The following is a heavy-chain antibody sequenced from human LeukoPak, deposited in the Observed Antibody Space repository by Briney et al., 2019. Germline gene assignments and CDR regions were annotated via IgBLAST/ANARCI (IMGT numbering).Heavy chain of an antibody. J-gene: IGHJ4*02. V-gene: IGHV1-69*13. CDR3: ARDSGDSSGLDY. D-gene: IGHD3-22*01. Sequence: SVKVSCKASGYTFTGYYMHWVRQAPGQGLEWMGGIIPIFGTANYAQKFQGRVTITADESTSTAYMELSSLRSGDTAVYYCARDSGDSSGLDYWGQGTLVTVSS. CDR2: IIPIFGTA. CDR1: GYTFTGYY.